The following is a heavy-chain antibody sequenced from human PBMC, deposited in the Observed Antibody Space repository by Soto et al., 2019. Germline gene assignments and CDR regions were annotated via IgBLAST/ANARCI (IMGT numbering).Heavy chain of an antibody. CDR2: ISYDGSNK. J-gene: IGHJ4*02. CDR1: GVTFRSYG. D-gene: IGHD2-2*02. Sequence: QVQLVESGGGVVQPGRSLRLSCAASGVTFRSYGMHWVRQAPGKGLEWVAVISYDGSNKYYTDSVKGRFTISRDNSKNTQFLQMNSLRAEDTAVYYCAKDPRYCISTRCYSVGYFEYWGQGTLVTVSS. CDR3: AKDPRYCISTRCYSVGYFEY. V-gene: IGHV3-30*18.